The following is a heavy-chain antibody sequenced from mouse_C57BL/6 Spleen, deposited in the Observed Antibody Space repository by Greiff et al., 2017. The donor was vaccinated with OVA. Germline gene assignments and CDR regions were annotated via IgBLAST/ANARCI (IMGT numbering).Heavy chain of an antibody. D-gene: IGHD1-3*01. CDR1: GYAFTNYL. J-gene: IGHJ2*01. V-gene: IGHV1-54*01. CDR2: INPGSGGT. CDR3: SRSGDLGGFYY. Sequence: QVQLKESGAELVRPGTSVKVSCKASGYAFTNYLIEWVKQRPGQGLEWIGVINPGSGGTKYNEKFKGKATLTADKSSSTAFMQLISLTSEDSAVYFCSRSGDLGGFYYWGQGTTLTVSS.